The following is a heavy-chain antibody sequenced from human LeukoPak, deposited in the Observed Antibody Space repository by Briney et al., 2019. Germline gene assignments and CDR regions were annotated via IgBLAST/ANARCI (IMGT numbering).Heavy chain of an antibody. D-gene: IGHD3-22*01. CDR1: GHSINSAYY. CDR2: LYHSGST. V-gene: IGHV4-38-2*02. J-gene: IGHJ3*02. Sequence: SETLSLTRTVSGHSINSAYYWGWIRQPPGKGLEWIGCLYHSGSTYSSPSLKSRVTISLDTSKNQFSLRLTSVTAADTAMYYCVTTYSFDSSGYLNAFDIWGQGTMVTVSS. CDR3: VTTYSFDSSGYLNAFDI.